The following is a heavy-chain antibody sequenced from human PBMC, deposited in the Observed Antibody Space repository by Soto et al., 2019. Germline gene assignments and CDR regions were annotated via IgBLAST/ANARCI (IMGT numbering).Heavy chain of an antibody. CDR2: IYPGDSDT. D-gene: IGHD2-21*02. CDR3: ARHGSRNCGGDCYSPLLDY. CDR1: GYSFTSYW. V-gene: IGHV5-51*01. J-gene: IGHJ4*02. Sequence: GESLKISCKGSGYSFTSYWIGWVRQMPGKGLEWMGIIYPGDSDTRYSPSFQGQVTISADKSISTAYLQWSSLKASDTAMYYCARHGSRNCGGDCYSPLLDYWGQGTLVTVSS.